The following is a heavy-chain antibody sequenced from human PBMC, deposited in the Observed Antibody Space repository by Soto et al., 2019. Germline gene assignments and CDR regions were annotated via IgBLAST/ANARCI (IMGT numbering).Heavy chain of an antibody. Sequence: PGESLKISCKGSRYSFTSYWIGWVRQMPGKGLEWMGIIYPGDSDTRYSPSFQGQVTISADKSISTAYLQWSSLKASDTAMYYCARRSSRSHDAFDIWGQGTMVTVSS. CDR2: IYPGDSDT. V-gene: IGHV5-51*01. CDR1: RYSFTSYW. J-gene: IGHJ3*02. CDR3: ARRSSRSHDAFDI.